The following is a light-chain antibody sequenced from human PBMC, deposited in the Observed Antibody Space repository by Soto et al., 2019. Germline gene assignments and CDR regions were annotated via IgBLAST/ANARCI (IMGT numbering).Light chain of an antibody. J-gene: IGKJ1*01. CDR2: WAS. CDR1: QSVLYISNNKNY. CDR3: QQYYSTPWT. Sequence: DIVMTQSPDSLAVSLGERATVNCKSSQSVLYISNNKNYLAWYQQKPGQPPKLLIYWASTRESRVPDRFSGSGSGTDFTLTISSLQAEDVAVYYCQQYYSTPWTFGQGTKVEIK. V-gene: IGKV4-1*01.